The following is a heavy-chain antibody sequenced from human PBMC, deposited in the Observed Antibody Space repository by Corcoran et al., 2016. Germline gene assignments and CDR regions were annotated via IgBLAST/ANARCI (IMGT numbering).Heavy chain of an antibody. J-gene: IGHJ6*02. D-gene: IGHD2-15*01. Sequence: EVQLVESGGGLVQPGGSLRLSCAASGFTFSSYWMHWVRQAPGKGLVWVSRINSDGSSTSYADSVKGRFTISRDNAKNTLYLQMNSLRAEDTAVYYCARSRVVVAASYYYYYGMDVWGQGTTVTVSS. CDR2: INSDGSST. CDR3: ARSRVVVAASYYYYYGMDV. CDR1: GFTFSSYW. V-gene: IGHV3-74*01.